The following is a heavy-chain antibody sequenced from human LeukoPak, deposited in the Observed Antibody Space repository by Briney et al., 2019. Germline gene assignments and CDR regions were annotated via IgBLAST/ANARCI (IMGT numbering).Heavy chain of an antibody. CDR1: GGSISSYY. CDR3: AREGGYYDSTNAFDI. Sequence: PSETLSLTCTVSGGSISSYYWSWIRQPPGKGLEWIGCIYYSGSTNYNPSLKSRVTISVDTSKNQFSLKLSSVTAADTAVYYCAREGGYYDSTNAFDIWGQGTMVTVSS. J-gene: IGHJ3*02. CDR2: IYYSGST. D-gene: IGHD3-22*01. V-gene: IGHV4-59*01.